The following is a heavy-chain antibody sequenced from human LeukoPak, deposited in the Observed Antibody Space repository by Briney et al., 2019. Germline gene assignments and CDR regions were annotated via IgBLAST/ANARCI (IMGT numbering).Heavy chain of an antibody. CDR3: ARGGKVVVVPAAMDV. CDR2: INPNSGGT. V-gene: IGHV1-2*02. Sequence: ASVKVSCKASGYTFTGYCMHWVRQAPGQGLEWMGWINPNSGGTNYAQKFQGRVTMTRDTSISTAYMELSRLRSDDTAVYYCARGGKVVVVPAAMDVWGQGTTVTVSS. D-gene: IGHD2-2*01. J-gene: IGHJ6*02. CDR1: GYTFTGYC.